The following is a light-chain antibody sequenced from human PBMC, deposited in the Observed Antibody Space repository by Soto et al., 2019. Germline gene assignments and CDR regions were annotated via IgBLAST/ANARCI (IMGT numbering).Light chain of an antibody. CDR1: SSNIGNNY. J-gene: IGLJ2*01. Sequence: QSVLTQPPSVSAAPGQKVTISCSGSSSNIGNNYVSWYQQLPGTAPKLLIYDNNSRLSGIPDRFSGSKSGTSATLGITGLQTGDEADYYCGTWDSSLSVVVFGGGTKVTVL. V-gene: IGLV1-51*01. CDR2: DNN. CDR3: GTWDSSLSVVV.